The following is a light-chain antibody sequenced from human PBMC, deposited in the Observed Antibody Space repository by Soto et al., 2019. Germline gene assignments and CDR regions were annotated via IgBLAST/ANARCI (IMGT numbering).Light chain of an antibody. CDR3: QQYGSSPPSST. Sequence: EVVLTQSPGTLSLSPGERATLSCRASQRVSSGYLAWYQQKPGQAPRLLIYGASSRATGIPDRFSGRGSGTDFTLTISRLEPEDFAVCYCQQYGSSPPSSTFGQGTRLEIK. J-gene: IGKJ5*01. CDR2: GAS. V-gene: IGKV3-20*01. CDR1: QRVSSGY.